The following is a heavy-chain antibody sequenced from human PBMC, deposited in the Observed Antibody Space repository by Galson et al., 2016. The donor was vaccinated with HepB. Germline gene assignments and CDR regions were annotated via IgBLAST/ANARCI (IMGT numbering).Heavy chain of an antibody. CDR1: GLTFINYG. J-gene: IGHJ4*02. V-gene: IGHV3-30*18. CDR2: ISYDGSKE. Sequence: SLRLSCAASGLTFINYGMHWVRQAPGKGLECVAVISYDGSKEYYADSVKGRFTISRDNSKNTLFLQMNSLRVEDTAVYYCAKGAWRQPPDYWGQGTLVTVSS. CDR3: AKGAWRQPPDY. D-gene: IGHD5-12*01.